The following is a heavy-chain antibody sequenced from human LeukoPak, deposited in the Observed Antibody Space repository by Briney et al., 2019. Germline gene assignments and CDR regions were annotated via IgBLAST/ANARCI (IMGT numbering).Heavy chain of an antibody. D-gene: IGHD1/OR15-1a*01. V-gene: IGHV3-30*03. Sequence: GRSLRLSCAASGFTFSSYGVHWVRQAPGKGLEWVAVISYDGSNKYYADSVKGRFTISRDNSKNTLYLQMNSLRAEDTAVYYCATSQENNFDYWGQGTLVTVSS. CDR2: ISYDGSNK. CDR3: ATSQENNFDY. CDR1: GFTFSSYG. J-gene: IGHJ4*02.